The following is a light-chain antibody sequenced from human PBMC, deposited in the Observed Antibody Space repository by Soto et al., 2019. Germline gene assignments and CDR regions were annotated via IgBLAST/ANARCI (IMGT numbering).Light chain of an antibody. CDR3: GSWDSSLSAYV. CDR1: TSNIGGNS. J-gene: IGLJ1*01. CDR2: DDN. V-gene: IGLV1-51*01. Sequence: QSVLTQPPSVSGTPGQRVSISCSVNTSNIGGNSVSWYQQLPGTAPKLLIYDDNKRPSGIPDRFSGSKSGTSATLGITGFQTGDEADYYCGSWDSSLSAYVFGTGTKVTVL.